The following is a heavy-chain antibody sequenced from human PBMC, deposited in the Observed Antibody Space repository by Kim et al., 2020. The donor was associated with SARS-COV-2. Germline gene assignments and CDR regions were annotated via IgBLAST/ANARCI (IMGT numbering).Heavy chain of an antibody. J-gene: IGHJ4*02. CDR3: ARVPPWFGEDYFDY. Sequence: SETLSLTCTVSGGSISSYYWSWIRQPPGKGLEWIGYIYYSGSTNYNPSLKSRVTISVDTSKNQFSLKLSSVTAADTAVYYCARVPPWFGEDYFDYWGQGTLVTVSS. CDR1: GGSISSYY. V-gene: IGHV4-59*01. D-gene: IGHD3-10*01. CDR2: IYYSGST.